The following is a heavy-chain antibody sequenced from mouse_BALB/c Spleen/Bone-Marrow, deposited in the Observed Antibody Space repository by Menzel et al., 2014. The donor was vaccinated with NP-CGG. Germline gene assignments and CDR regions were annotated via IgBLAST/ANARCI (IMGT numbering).Heavy chain of an antibody. V-gene: IGHV14-3*02. J-gene: IGHJ3*01. CDR3: ARYYCGSSLFAY. D-gene: IGHD1-1*01. CDR1: GFNIKDTY. Sequence: DVKLQESGAELVKPGASVKLSCTASGFNIKDTYMYWVKQRPEQGLEWIGRIDPANGNTKYDPKFQDKATITADTSSNTAYLQLSSLTSEDTAVYYCARYYCGSSLFAYWGQGTLVTVSA. CDR2: IDPANGNT.